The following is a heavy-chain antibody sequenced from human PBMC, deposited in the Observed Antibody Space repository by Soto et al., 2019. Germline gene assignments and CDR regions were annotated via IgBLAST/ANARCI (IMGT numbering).Heavy chain of an antibody. D-gene: IGHD3-22*01. Sequence: EVQLVESGGGLIQPGGSLRLSCAASGFTVSSNYMSWVRQAPGKGLEWVSLIYSGGSTYYADSVKGRFTISRDNSKNTLYLQMNSLGAEDTAVDYCARDLINSYDSSGYHWYFDLWGRGTLVTVSS. J-gene: IGHJ2*01. CDR3: ARDLINSYDSSGYHWYFDL. V-gene: IGHV3-53*01. CDR1: GFTVSSNY. CDR2: IYSGGST.